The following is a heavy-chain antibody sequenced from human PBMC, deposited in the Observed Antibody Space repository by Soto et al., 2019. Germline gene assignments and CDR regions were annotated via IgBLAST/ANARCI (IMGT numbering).Heavy chain of an antibody. CDR2: IIPIIGAA. D-gene: IGHD6-13*01. V-gene: IGHV1-69*01. J-gene: IGHJ4*02. CDR1: GGTFSSYA. Sequence: QVHLVQSGAEVKKPGSSVKVSCKASGGTFSSYAISWVRQAPGQGLEWMGGIIPIIGAANYAQKFQGRVTTTAAESTSPAYMELSSLRSEDTAVYYCARTVIAEADPSDFRGKGTLVTVSS. CDR3: ARTVIAEADPSDF.